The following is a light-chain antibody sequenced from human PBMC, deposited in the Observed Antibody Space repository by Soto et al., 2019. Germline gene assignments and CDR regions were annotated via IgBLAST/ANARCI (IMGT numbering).Light chain of an antibody. V-gene: IGKV1-39*01. CDR1: QSISSY. J-gene: IGKJ1*01. CDR3: QQSYSTPQT. CDR2: AAS. Sequence: DIQMTQSPSSLSASVGDSVTITCRASQSISSYLNWYQQKPGKAPKLLIYAASSLQSGVPSRFSGSGSGTDFTLTISNLQPEDFATYYCQQSYSTPQTFGQGTKVDIK.